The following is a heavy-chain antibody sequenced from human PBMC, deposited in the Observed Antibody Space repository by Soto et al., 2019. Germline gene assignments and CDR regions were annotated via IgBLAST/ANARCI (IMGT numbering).Heavy chain of an antibody. V-gene: IGHV1-46*01. J-gene: IGHJ5*02. D-gene: IGHD3-22*01. CDR2: INPSGGST. Sequence: GPSVKVSCKASGYTFTSYYMHWVRQAPGQGLEWMGIINPSGGSTSYAQKLQGRVTMTRDTSTSTVYMELSSLRSEDTAVYYCASYLYYYDSSGPGYGWFDPWGQGTLVTVSS. CDR1: GYTFTSYY. CDR3: ASYLYYYDSSGPGYGWFDP.